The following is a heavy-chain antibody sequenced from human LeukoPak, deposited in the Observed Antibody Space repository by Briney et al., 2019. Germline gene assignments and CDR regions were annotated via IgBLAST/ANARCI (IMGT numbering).Heavy chain of an antibody. CDR3: ARGGAARPDI. D-gene: IGHD6-6*01. CDR1: GFTFSINT. CDR2: ITSSSSGI. V-gene: IGHV3-21*04. Sequence: KPGGSLRLSCAASGFTFSINTMNWVRQAPGKGLEWVSSITSSSSGIYYAGSLKGRFTISRDNAKNSLYLQMNSLRAEDTALYYCARGGAARPDIWGQGTMVTVSS. J-gene: IGHJ3*02.